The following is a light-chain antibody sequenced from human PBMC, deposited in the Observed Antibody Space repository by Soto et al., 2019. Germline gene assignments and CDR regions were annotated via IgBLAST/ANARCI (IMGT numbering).Light chain of an antibody. J-gene: IGKJ4*01. CDR3: HQLNTYPVT. CDR2: AAS. V-gene: IGKV1-9*01. CDR1: EGVSRY. Sequence: IPLTQSPSSLSASVGDSVTITCRASEGVSRYLSWYQQKPGRAPILLISAASTLQSGVPARFSGSGSGTDFTLSITSLQPEDFAPYYCHQLNTYPVTFAGGTKVEIK.